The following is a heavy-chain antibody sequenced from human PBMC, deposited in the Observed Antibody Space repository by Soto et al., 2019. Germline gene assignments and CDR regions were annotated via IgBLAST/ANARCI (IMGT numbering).Heavy chain of an antibody. D-gene: IGHD2-8*01. Sequence: QLVQSGIEMKKPGASVKVSCKASGYTLTAYGLSWVRQAPGQGLEWVGWISPHNGDTNYAQKFQGRVIRTTDTSTNTAYRELRSVRSDVTAVYYCARDLNGPWALFDFWGQGTMVTVSS. CDR1: GYTLTAYG. J-gene: IGHJ3*01. V-gene: IGHV1-18*01. CDR2: ISPHNGDT. CDR3: ARDLNGPWALFDF.